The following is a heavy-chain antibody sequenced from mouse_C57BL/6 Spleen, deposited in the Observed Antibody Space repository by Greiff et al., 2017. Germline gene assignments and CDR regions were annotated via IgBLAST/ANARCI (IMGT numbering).Heavy chain of an antibody. CDR2: LYPGSGST. CDR3: ARDKHDDYAYYFDY. J-gene: IGHJ2*01. D-gene: IGHD2-4*01. Sequence: QVQLQQPGAELVKPGASVKMSCKASGYTFTSYWIPWVKQRPGQGLEWIGALYPGSGSTNYNEPFTSKATLTVDTSSSTAYMQLSILTSEDSAVYYCARDKHDDYAYYFDYWGQGTTLTVSS. V-gene: IGHV1-55*01. CDR1: GYTFTSYW.